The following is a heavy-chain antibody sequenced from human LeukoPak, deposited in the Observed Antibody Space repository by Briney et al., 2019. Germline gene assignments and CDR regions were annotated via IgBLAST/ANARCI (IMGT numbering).Heavy chain of an antibody. Sequence: SETLSLTCTVSGVSMSAYQWSWVRQSPEKGLEWIGCINTKGETSYNPSHKSRVTTSVDTSKSQFSRRLTSVTAADTAVYYCATSNDAKIAPFDHWGQGAPVTVSS. CDR2: INTKGET. CDR1: GVSMSAYQ. CDR3: ATSNDAKIAPFDH. V-gene: IGHV4-4*09. D-gene: IGHD2-21*01. J-gene: IGHJ4*02.